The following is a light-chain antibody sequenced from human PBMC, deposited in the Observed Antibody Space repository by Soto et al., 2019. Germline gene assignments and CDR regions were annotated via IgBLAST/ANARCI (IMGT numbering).Light chain of an antibody. CDR3: SSYTSSSIFYV. V-gene: IGLV2-14*01. CDR2: EVS. Sequence: QSALTQPASVSGSPGQSITISCTGTSSDVGGYNYVSWYQQHPGKAPKLMIYEVSNRPSGVSNRFSGSKSGNTASLTISGVQAEDEADYYCSSYTSSSIFYVFGTGTKLTVL. J-gene: IGLJ1*01. CDR1: SSDVGGYNY.